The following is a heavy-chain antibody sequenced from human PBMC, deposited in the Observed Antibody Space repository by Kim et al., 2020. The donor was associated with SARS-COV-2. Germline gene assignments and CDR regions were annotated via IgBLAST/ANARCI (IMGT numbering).Heavy chain of an antibody. V-gene: IGHV4-39*01. J-gene: IGHJ4*01. Sequence: SETLSLTCSVSNGSISSSASYWGWIRQPPGKGLEWIGNIYKSGYTYYNPSLKSRVTISLDSSKNQFSLKLTSMTASDTASYYCAGMSPRQPPSYYFDYWGHGALVNVSS. CDR2: IYKSGYT. CDR1: NGSISSSASY. CDR3: AGMSPRQPPSYYFDY.